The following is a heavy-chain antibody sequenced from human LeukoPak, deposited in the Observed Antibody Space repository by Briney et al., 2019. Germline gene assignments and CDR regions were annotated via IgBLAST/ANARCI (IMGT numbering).Heavy chain of an antibody. CDR1: GFTFSSYT. CDR3: ARDLYRYSSGWYYFDY. D-gene: IGHD6-19*01. V-gene: IGHV3-21*01. Sequence: GGSLRLSCAASGFTFSSYTMNWVRQAPGQGLEWVSSISGSDSYIYYADSVKGRFTISRDNSKNTLYLQMNSLRAEDTAVYYCARDLYRYSSGWYYFDYWGQGTLVTVSS. CDR2: ISGSDSYI. J-gene: IGHJ4*02.